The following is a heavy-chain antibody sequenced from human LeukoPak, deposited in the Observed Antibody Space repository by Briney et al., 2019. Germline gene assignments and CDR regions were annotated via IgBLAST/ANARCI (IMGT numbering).Heavy chain of an antibody. CDR1: GDSISSSEYY. D-gene: IGHD3-3*01. V-gene: IGHV4-39*01. CDR3: ARSLPIAIYDFWSGYYVFDY. J-gene: IGHJ4*02. CDR2: SYYSGST. Sequence: SETLSLTCTVAGDSISSSEYYWGRVRQPPGKGREWIGSSYYSGSTYYNPSLKSRVTISVYTSKNQFSLKLTSVTAADMAVYYCARSLPIAIYDFWSGYYVFDYWGQGTLVTVSS.